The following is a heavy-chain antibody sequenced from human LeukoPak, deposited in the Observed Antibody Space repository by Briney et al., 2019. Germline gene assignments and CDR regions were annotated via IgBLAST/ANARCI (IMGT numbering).Heavy chain of an antibody. D-gene: IGHD3-10*01. V-gene: IGHV3-23*01. J-gene: IGHJ5*02. CDR1: GFPVRNNY. CDR3: AKDRFPPTGWFDP. CDR2: ISGSGGST. Sequence: GGSLRLSCAASGFPVRNNYMHWVRQAPGKGLEWVSAISGSGGSTYYADSVKGRFTVSRDNSKNTLYLQMNSLRAEDTAVYYCAKDRFPPTGWFDPWGQGTLVTVSS.